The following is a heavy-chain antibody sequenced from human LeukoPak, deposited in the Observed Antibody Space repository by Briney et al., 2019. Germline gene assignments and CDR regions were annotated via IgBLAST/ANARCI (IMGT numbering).Heavy chain of an antibody. CDR3: ASSYYYYGMDV. V-gene: IGHV1-2*02. CDR2: INPNSGGT. CDR1: GYTFTDYY. Sequence: GASVKVSCKASGYTFTDYYMHWVRQAPGQGLEWMGWINPNSGGTNYTQKFQGRVTMTRDTSISTAYMELRSLRSDDTAVYYCASSYYYYGMDVWGQGTTVTVSS. J-gene: IGHJ6*02.